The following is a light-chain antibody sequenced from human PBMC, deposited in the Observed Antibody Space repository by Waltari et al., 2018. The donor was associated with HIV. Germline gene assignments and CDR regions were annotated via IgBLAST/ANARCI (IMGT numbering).Light chain of an antibody. V-gene: IGLV3-19*01. J-gene: IGLJ3*02. CDR3: NSRDSSDNHLV. CDR2: DKN. CDR1: SLRRDY. Sequence: SSELTQDPAVSVALGQTVRITCQGDSLRRDYASWYQQKPGQAPVTVIYDKNRRPSVIPVRFSVSSSRNTASLTITGAQAEDEADYYCNSRDSSDNHLVFGGGTKLTVL.